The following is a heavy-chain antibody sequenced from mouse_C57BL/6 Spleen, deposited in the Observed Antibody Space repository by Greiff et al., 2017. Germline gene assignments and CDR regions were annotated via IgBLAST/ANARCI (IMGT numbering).Heavy chain of an antibody. CDR1: GYTFPSYW. J-gene: IGHJ4*01. CDR3: ARSQSYAMDY. Sequence: VQLQQPGAELVKPGASVQMSCKASGYTFPSYWITWVKQRPGQGLEWIGDIYPGSGSTNYNEKFKSKATLTVDTSSRTAYMQLSSLTSEDSAVYYCARSQSYAMDYWGQGTSVTVSS. V-gene: IGHV1-55*01. CDR2: IYPGSGST.